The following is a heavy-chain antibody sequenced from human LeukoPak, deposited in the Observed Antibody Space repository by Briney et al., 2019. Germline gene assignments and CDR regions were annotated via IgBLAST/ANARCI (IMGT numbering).Heavy chain of an antibody. CDR1: GFTVSSNY. D-gene: IGHD3-22*01. Sequence: GGSLRLSCVASGFTVSSNYMSWVRQAPGKGLEWVSVIYSGGSTYYADSVKGRFTISRDNSKNTLYLQMNSLRAEDTAVYYCARDPSGYYYYFDYWGQGTLVTVSS. CDR2: IYSGGST. J-gene: IGHJ4*02. CDR3: ARDPSGYYYYFDY. V-gene: IGHV3-66*01.